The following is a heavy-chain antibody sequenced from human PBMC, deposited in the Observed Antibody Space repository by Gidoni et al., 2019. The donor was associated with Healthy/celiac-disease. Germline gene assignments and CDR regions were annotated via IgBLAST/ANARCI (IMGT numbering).Heavy chain of an antibody. V-gene: IGHV4-4*02. CDR2: IDHSGST. CDR3: ARLIAVADNEYYYGMDV. J-gene: IGHJ6*02. Sequence: QVQLQESGPGLVKPSGTLSLTCAVSGGSISSSNWWSWVRQPPGKGLEWIGEIDHSGSTNYNPSLKSRVTISVDKSKNQFSLKLSSVTAADTAVYYCARLIAVADNEYYYGMDVWGQGTTVTVSS. D-gene: IGHD6-19*01. CDR1: GGSISSSNW.